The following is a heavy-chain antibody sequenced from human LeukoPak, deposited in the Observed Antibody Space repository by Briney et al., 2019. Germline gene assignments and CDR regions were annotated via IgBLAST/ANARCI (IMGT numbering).Heavy chain of an antibody. CDR3: AKTHASSVFLFDY. D-gene: IGHD6-6*01. Sequence: GGSLRLSCAASGFTLSSYGMSWVRQAPGKGLEWVSGISGSGDTTYYADSVKGRFTISRDNSKNTLYLQMNSLRAEGTAVYFCAKTHASSVFLFDYWGQGTLVTVSS. V-gene: IGHV3-23*01. CDR2: ISGSGDTT. CDR1: GFTLSSYG. J-gene: IGHJ4*02.